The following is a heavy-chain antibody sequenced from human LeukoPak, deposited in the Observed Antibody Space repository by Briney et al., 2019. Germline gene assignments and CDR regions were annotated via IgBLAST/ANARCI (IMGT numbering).Heavy chain of an antibody. CDR3: AKDLSGPGIAAAGGY. CDR1: GFTVSSNY. J-gene: IGHJ4*02. CDR2: IYSGGST. V-gene: IGHV3-66*02. D-gene: IGHD6-13*01. Sequence: GGSLRLSCAASGFTVSSNYMSWVRQAPGNGLEWVSVIYSGGSTYYADSVKGRFTISRDNSKNTLYLQMNSLRAEDTAVYYCAKDLSGPGIAAAGGYWGQGTLVTVSS.